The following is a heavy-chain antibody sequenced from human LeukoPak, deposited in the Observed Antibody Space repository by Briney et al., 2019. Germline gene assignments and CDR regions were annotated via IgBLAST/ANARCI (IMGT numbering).Heavy chain of an antibody. CDR3: AKQGFGC. CDR2: ISGSADNT. J-gene: IGHJ4*02. V-gene: IGHV3-23*01. Sequence: PGGSLRLSCTASGFTLSSYAMSWVRQAPGEGLEWVSTISGSADNTNYAEAVKGRFTISRDNSKNTMYLQMNSLRAEDTAVYYCAKQGFGCWGQGTPVTVSS. CDR1: GFTLSSYA.